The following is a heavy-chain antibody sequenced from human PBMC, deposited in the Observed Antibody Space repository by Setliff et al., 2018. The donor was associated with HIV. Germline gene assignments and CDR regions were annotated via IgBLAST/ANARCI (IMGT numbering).Heavy chain of an antibody. Sequence: SETLSLTCTVSGGSISSGSHYWSWIRQSPGKGLEWIGYIFYTESFYTETTNYNPSLKSRLTISVDTSKSQFSLRLTSVTAADTAIYSCARQVSIPGVAITPVDYWGQGALVTVSS. J-gene: IGHJ4*02. CDR2: IFYTESFYTETT. D-gene: IGHD5-12*01. CDR3: ARQVSIPGVAITPVDY. CDR1: GGSISSGSHY. V-gene: IGHV4-61*01.